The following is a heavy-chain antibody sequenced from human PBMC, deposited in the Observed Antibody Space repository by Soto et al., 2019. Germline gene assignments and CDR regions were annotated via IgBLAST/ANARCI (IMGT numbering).Heavy chain of an antibody. D-gene: IGHD6-19*01. Sequence: QVQLVQSGAEVKKPGASVKISCKASGYTFTSYAIHWVRQAPGQRLEWMGWINAGNGNTKYSQKFQDRVTITRDTSASTAYMELSSLRSEDTAVYYCARDLGGWPDYWGQGTLVTVSS. V-gene: IGHV1-3*01. CDR2: INAGNGNT. CDR1: GYTFTSYA. CDR3: ARDLGGWPDY. J-gene: IGHJ4*02.